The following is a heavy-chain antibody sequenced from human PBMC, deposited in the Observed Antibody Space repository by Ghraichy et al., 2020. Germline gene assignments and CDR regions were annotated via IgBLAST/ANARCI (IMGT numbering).Heavy chain of an antibody. CDR1: GFTFSRYA. D-gene: IGHD1-26*01. CDR3: AKESEPTKTLKVGATD. Sequence: GESLNISCEASGFTFSRYAMIWVRQAPGKGLEWVSVITDSGGSTYYVDSVKGRFTISRDNSKNTLYLQMNSLTAEDTAVYYCAKESEPTKTLKVGATDWGQGTLVTVSS. V-gene: IGHV3-23*01. J-gene: IGHJ4*02. CDR2: ITDSGGST.